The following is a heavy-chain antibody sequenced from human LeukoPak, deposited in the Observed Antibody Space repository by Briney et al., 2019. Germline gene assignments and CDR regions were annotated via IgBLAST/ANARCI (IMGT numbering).Heavy chain of an antibody. CDR1: LSCGSYA. V-gene: IGHV3-23*01. CDR2: FSGSGGST. CDR3: ARAIYYDSSGYPYYFDY. Sequence: LSCGSYAMSWVRQAPGKGLECISGFSGSGGSTYYADSVKGRFTISRDNSKNTLYLQMNSLRAEDTAVYYCARAIYYDSSGYPYYFDYWGQGTLVTVSS. J-gene: IGHJ4*02. D-gene: IGHD3-22*01.